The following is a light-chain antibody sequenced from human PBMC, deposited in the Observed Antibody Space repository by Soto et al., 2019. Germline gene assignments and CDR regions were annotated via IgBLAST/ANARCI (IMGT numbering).Light chain of an antibody. CDR3: SAYTTSGVV. J-gene: IGLJ2*01. Sequence: QSVLTQPASVSGSPGQSIAISCTGTSSDVGGYNYVSWYQRHPGKAPKLMIYDVSNRPSGVSNRFSGSKSGNTASLTISGLQADDEADYYCSAYTTSGVVFGGGTQLTVL. CDR1: SSDVGGYNY. V-gene: IGLV2-14*03. CDR2: DVS.